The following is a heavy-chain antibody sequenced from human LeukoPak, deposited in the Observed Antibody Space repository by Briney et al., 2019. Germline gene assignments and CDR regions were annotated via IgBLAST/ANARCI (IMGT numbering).Heavy chain of an antibody. CDR2: INHSGST. D-gene: IGHD2-2*02. Sequence: SETLSLTCAVYGGSFSGYYWSWIRQPPGKGLEWIGEINHSGSTNYNPSLKSRVTISVDTSKNQFSLKLSSMTAADTAVYYCARAAYCSSTSCYRRGYYYYGMDVWGQGTTVTVSS. CDR1: GGSFSGYY. V-gene: IGHV4-34*01. J-gene: IGHJ6*02. CDR3: ARAAYCSSTSCYRRGYYYYGMDV.